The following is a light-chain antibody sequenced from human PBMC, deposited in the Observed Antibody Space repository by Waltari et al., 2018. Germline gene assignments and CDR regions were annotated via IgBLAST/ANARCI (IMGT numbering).Light chain of an antibody. Sequence: DIVMTQSPDSLAVSLGARATITCKSSQSVLYSSDNRNYLAWYQQKPGQPPNLLIYWASTRESGVPDRFSGSGSGTDFTLTISSLQAEDVAVYYCQQYYITPLSFGGGTKVEIK. J-gene: IGKJ4*01. CDR1: QSVLYSSDNRNY. V-gene: IGKV4-1*01. CDR3: QQYYITPLS. CDR2: WAS.